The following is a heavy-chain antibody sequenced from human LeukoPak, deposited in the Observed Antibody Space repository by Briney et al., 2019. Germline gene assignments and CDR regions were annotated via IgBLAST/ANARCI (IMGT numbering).Heavy chain of an antibody. CDR2: IYPGNSDT. Sequence: GESLKISCKGSGYSYTTYWIAWVRQMPGKGLEWMGIIYPGNSDTRYSPSFQGPVTISADKSISTVYLQWSSLRASDTAMYYCARQSRDGSKTRGYFFDYWGQGTLVTVSS. V-gene: IGHV5-51*01. CDR3: ARQSRDGSKTRGYFFDY. D-gene: IGHD3-10*01. CDR1: GYSYTTYW. J-gene: IGHJ4*02.